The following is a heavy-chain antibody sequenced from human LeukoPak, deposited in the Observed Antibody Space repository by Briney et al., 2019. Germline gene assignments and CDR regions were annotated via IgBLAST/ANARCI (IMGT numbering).Heavy chain of an antibody. Sequence: SVKVSCEASGFTFTSSAVQWVRQARGQRLEWIGWIVVGSGNTNYAQKFQERVTITRDMSTSTAYMELSSLRSEDTAVYYCAAAYCGGDCFYYYYYGMDVWGQGTTVTVSS. J-gene: IGHJ6*02. D-gene: IGHD2-21*02. CDR3: AAAYCGGDCFYYYYYGMDV. CDR1: GFTFTSSA. V-gene: IGHV1-58*01. CDR2: IVVGSGNT.